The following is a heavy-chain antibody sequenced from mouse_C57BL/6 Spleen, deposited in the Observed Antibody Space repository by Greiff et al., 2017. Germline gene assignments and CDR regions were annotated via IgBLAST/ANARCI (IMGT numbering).Heavy chain of an antibody. V-gene: IGHV5-12*01. Sequence: EVKLVESGGGLVQPGGSLKLSCAASGFTFSDYYMYWVRQTPEKRLEWVAYISNGGGRTYYPDTVKGRFTISRDNAKNTLYLQMSRLKSEDTAMYYCASDSNYVWFAYWGQGTLVTVSA. CDR2: ISNGGGRT. D-gene: IGHD2-5*01. J-gene: IGHJ3*01. CDR3: ASDSNYVWFAY. CDR1: GFTFSDYY.